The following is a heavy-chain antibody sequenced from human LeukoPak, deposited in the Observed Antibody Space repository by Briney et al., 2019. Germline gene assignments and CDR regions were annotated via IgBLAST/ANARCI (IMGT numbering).Heavy chain of an antibody. J-gene: IGHJ4*02. CDR2: IYYSGST. V-gene: IGHV4-61*01. CDR3: ARDAYYYDSSGYYGRVFDY. D-gene: IGHD3-22*01. Sequence: SETLSLTCTVSGGSISRRSYYWSWIRQPPGKGLEWIGYIYYSGSTNYNPSLKSRVTISVDTSKNQFSLKLSSVTAADTAVYYCARDAYYYDSSGYYGRVFDYWGQGTLVTVSS. CDR1: GGSISRRSYY.